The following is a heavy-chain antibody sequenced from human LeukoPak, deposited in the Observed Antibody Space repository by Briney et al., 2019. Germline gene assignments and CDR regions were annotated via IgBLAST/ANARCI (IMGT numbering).Heavy chain of an antibody. J-gene: IGHJ4*02. D-gene: IGHD2-2*01. CDR1: GFTFSSSW. Sequence: GGSLRLSCAVSGFTFSSSWMHWVRLAPGKGLVWVSHIKTDGSTTAYADSVKGRFTISRDNAKNTLYLQMNSLRAEDTGVYYCARGNQQLPRSTPDYWGQGTLVTVSS. V-gene: IGHV3-74*01. CDR2: IKTDGSTT. CDR3: ARGNQQLPRSTPDY.